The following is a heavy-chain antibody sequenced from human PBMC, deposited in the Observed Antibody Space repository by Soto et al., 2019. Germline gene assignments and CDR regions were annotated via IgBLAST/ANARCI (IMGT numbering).Heavy chain of an antibody. D-gene: IGHD6-13*01. CDR2: ISAYNGNT. Sequence: QVQLVQSGAEVKKPGASVKVSCKASGYTFTSYGISWVRQAPGQGLEWMGWISAYNGNTNYAQKLQGRVTMTTDTPPSTAYRERRSLRSDNTAVNYWARETTIPAAGTGASPPGGQETLVTVSS. CDR3: ARETTIPAAGTGASPP. V-gene: IGHV1-18*04. J-gene: IGHJ5*02. CDR1: GYTFTSYG.